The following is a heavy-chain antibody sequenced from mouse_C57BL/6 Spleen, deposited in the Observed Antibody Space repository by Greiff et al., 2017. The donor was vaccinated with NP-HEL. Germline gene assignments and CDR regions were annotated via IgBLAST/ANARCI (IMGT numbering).Heavy chain of an antibody. Sequence: VKLVESGPGLVAPSQSLSITCTVSGFSLTSYGVHWVRQPPGKGLEWLVVIWSDGSTTYNSALKSRLSISKDNSKSQVFLKMNSLQTDDTAMYYCARHGTYYYGSRDWYFDVWGTGTTVTVSS. D-gene: IGHD1-1*01. J-gene: IGHJ1*03. CDR2: IWSDGST. V-gene: IGHV2-6-1*01. CDR1: GFSLTSYG. CDR3: ARHGTYYYGSRDWYFDV.